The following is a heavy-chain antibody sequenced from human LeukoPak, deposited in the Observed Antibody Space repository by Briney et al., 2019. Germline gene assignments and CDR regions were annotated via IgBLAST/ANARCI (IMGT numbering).Heavy chain of an antibody. CDR2: ISSSSSYI. CDR3: ARDRVGATLYWFDP. D-gene: IGHD1-26*01. V-gene: IGHV3-21*01. Sequence: GRSLRLSCAASGFTFSSYSMNWVRQAPGKGLEWVSSISSSSSYIYYADSVKGRFTISRDNAKNSLYLQMNSRRAEDTAVYYCARDRVGATLYWFDPWGQGTLVTVSS. CDR1: GFTFSSYS. J-gene: IGHJ5*02.